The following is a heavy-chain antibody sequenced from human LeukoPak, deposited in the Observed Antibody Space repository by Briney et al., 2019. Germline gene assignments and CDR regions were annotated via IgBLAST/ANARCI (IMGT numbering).Heavy chain of an antibody. J-gene: IGHJ4*02. Sequence: SETLSLTCTVSGGSISSGDYYWSWIRQPPGKGLEWIGYIYYSGSTYYNPSLKSRVTISVDTSKNQFSLKLSSVTAADTAVYYCARERTPSSSWYPSFDYWGQGTLVTVSS. CDR1: GGSISSGDYY. CDR2: IYYSGST. D-gene: IGHD6-13*01. CDR3: ARERTPSSSWYPSFDY. V-gene: IGHV4-30-4*01.